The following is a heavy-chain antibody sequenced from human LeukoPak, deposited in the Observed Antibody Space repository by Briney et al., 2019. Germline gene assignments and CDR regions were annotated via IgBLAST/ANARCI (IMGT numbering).Heavy chain of an antibody. CDR1: GFTFSSYA. Sequence: GGSLRLSCAASGFTFSSYAMHWVRQAPGKGLEWVAVISYDGSNKYYADSVKGRFTIPRDNSKNTLYLQMNSLRAEDTAVYYCAKGRGGTYDAFDIWGQGTMVTVSS. CDR3: AKGRGGTYDAFDI. J-gene: IGHJ3*02. CDR2: ISYDGSNK. V-gene: IGHV3-30*04. D-gene: IGHD2-15*01.